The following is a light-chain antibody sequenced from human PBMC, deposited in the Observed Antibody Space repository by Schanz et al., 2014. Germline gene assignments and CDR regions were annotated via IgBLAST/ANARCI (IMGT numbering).Light chain of an antibody. CDR1: QSINRN. Sequence: DIHMTQSPSSLSASVGDRVTITCRASQSINRNLNWYQQKSGEAPNLLIYGASNLQSGVPSRFSGSGSGTDFTLTISSLQLEDFATYYCQQSHSTPLTFGGGTKVEIK. J-gene: IGKJ4*01. V-gene: IGKV1-39*01. CDR2: GAS. CDR3: QQSHSTPLT.